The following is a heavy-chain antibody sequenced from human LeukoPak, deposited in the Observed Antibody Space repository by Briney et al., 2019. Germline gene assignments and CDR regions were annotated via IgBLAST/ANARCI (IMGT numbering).Heavy chain of an antibody. CDR3: ARDNKWELPMDV. CDR2: ISSSSSYI. CDR1: GFTFSSYG. D-gene: IGHD1-26*01. Sequence: GGSLRLSCAASGFTFSSYGMHWVRQAPGKGLEWVSSISSSSSYIYYADSVKGRFTISRDNAKNSLYLQMNSLRAEDTAVYYCARDNKWELPMDVWGKGTTVTVSS. J-gene: IGHJ6*04. V-gene: IGHV3-21*01.